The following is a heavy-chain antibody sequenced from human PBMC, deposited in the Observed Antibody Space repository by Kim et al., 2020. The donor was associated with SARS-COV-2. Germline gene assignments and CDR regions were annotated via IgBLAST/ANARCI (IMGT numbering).Heavy chain of an antibody. CDR3: AIPTDIVVVPADY. J-gene: IGHJ4*02. Sequence: GGSLRLSCAASGFTFSSYAMSWVRQAPGKGLEWVSAISGSGGSTYYADSVKGRFTISRDNSKNTLYLQMNSLRAEDTAVYYCAIPTDIVVVPADYWGQGTLVTVSS. CDR1: GFTFSSYA. CDR2: ISGSGGST. D-gene: IGHD2-2*01. V-gene: IGHV3-23*01.